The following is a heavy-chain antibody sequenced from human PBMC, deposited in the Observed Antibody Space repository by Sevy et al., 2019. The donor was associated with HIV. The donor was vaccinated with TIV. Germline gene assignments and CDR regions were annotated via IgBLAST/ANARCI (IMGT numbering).Heavy chain of an antibody. D-gene: IGHD3-10*01. CDR2: INSDG. CDR1: GFTFSNSW. CDR3: GIGTRGVVDH. Sequence: GGSLRLSCAASGFTFSNSWMHWVRQGPGKVLVWVARINSDGQSYADSVKGRFTISRDNVKNTLFLQMNSLTTEDTAVYFCGIGTRGVVDHWGQGTLVTVSS. J-gene: IGHJ4*02. V-gene: IGHV3-74*01.